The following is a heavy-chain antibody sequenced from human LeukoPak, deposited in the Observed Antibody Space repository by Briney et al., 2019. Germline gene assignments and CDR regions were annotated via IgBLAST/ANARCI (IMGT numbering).Heavy chain of an antibody. J-gene: IGHJ4*02. D-gene: IGHD2-21*01. CDR2: FDPGDGEI. CDR3: AAGGDYTLLDY. V-gene: IGHV1-24*01. CDR1: GYTFTEIV. Sequence: ASVTLSCKVFGYTFTEIVRHWVRQPPGKGLEWMGGFDPGDGEIVYAQKFQGRVTMTEDTSTDTAYMELSSLRSEDTAVYFCAAGGDYTLLDYWGQGTLVTVSS.